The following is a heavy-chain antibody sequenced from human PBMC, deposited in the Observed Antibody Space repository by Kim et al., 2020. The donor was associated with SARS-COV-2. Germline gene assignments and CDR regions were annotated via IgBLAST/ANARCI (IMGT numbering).Heavy chain of an antibody. Sequence: RYSPSFQGQVTIAADKSITTAYLRWSSLKASDNAMYYCARLPYSNSYYDYWGQGTLVTVSS. V-gene: IGHV5-51*01. D-gene: IGHD3-22*01. J-gene: IGHJ4*02. CDR3: ARLPYSNSYYDY.